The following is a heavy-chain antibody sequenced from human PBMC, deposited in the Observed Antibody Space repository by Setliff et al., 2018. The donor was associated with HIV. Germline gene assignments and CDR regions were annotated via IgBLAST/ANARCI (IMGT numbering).Heavy chain of an antibody. J-gene: IGHJ5*02. D-gene: IGHD2-15*01. CDR2: IYPGDSDT. CDR1: GYSFTSYW. CDR3: ARQVEERYCSGGSCYGYNWFDP. V-gene: IGHV5-51*01. Sequence: PGESLKISCKGSGYSFTSYWIAWVRQMPGKGLEWMGIIYPGDSDTRYSPSFQGQVTISVDKSISTAYLQWSSLKASDTAMYYCARQVEERYCSGGSCYGYNWFDPWGQGTLVTVSS.